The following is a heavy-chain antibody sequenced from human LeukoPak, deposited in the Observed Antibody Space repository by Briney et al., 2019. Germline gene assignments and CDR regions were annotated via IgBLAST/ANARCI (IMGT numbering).Heavy chain of an antibody. V-gene: IGHV5-51*01. Sequence: VESLNISCKSSGYSFTTYWIGWVRQMPGKGLEWMRIIYPGDSDTRYSPSFQGQVTIAADKSFSPACLEWSNLKAPDTALYYGARITGTTPDYFDYWGQGTLVSVSS. CDR3: ARITGTTPDYFDY. D-gene: IGHD1-20*01. CDR1: GYSFTTYW. J-gene: IGHJ4*02. CDR2: IYPGDSDT.